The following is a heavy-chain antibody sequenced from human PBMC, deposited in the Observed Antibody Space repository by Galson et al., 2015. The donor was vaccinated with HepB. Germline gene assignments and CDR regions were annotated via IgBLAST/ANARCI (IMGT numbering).Heavy chain of an antibody. CDR1: GFTFTTYP. CDR3: ARAAPDLDNNGYVDYFFDN. J-gene: IGHJ4*02. Sequence: SLRLSCAASGFTFTTYPMAWVRQVSGSGLDWVSAISDTGGSATYADSVKGRFTITRDNSKNTLYLQMNRLRADDAAVFFCARAAPDLDNNGYVDYFFDNWGQGALVTVSS. CDR2: ISDTGGSA. V-gene: IGHV3-23*01. D-gene: IGHD2-8*01.